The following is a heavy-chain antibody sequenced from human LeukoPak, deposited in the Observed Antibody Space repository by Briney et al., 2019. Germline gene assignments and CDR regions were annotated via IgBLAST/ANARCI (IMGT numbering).Heavy chain of an antibody. CDR2: IIPIFGTA. D-gene: IGHD4-11*01. Sequence: GASVKVSCKASGGTFSSYAISWVRQAPGQGLEWMGGIIPIFGTANYAQKFQGRVTITTDESTSTAYMELSSLRSEDTAVYYCASGGYSNFRGPSGKYFDYWGQGTLVTVSS. CDR1: GGTFSSYA. J-gene: IGHJ4*02. CDR3: ASGGYSNFRGPSGKYFDY. V-gene: IGHV1-69*05.